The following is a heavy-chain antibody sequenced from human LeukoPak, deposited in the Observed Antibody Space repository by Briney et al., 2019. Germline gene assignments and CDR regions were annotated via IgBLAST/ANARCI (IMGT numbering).Heavy chain of an antibody. CDR3: ARGAPIFYYFES. Sequence: NRGESLKISCKTSGYIFTDYWIGWVRQVPGKGLEWMGIIYPDDSDTRYSPPFQGQVTISADKPTSTASLQWSSLKASDTAMYYCARGAPIFYYFESWGQGTLVSVSA. CDR1: GYIFTDYW. V-gene: IGHV5-51*01. J-gene: IGHJ4*02. CDR2: IYPDDSDT.